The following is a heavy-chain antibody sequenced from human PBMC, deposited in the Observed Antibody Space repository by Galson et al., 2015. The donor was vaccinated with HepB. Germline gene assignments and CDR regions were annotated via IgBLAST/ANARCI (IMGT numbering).Heavy chain of an antibody. CDR2: IIPIFGTA. Sequence: SVKVSCKASGGTFSSYAISWVRQAPGQGLEWMGGIIPIFGTANYAQKFQGRVTITADESTSTAYMELSSLRSEDTAVYYCARSVRGVTVFDYWGQGALVTVSS. V-gene: IGHV1-69*13. CDR1: GGTFSSYA. D-gene: IGHD3-10*01. J-gene: IGHJ4*02. CDR3: ARSVRGVTVFDY.